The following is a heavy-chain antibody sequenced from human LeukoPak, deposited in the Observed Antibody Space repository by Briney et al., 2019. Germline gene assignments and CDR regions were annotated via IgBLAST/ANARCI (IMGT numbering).Heavy chain of an antibody. CDR1: GGTFSSYD. Sequence: SVKVFCKASGGTFSSYDISWVRQAPGQGLEWMGGIIPIFGTANYAQKFQGRVTITADESTSTAYMELSSLRSEDTAVYYCARDRGDWQHLVLHYWGQGTLVTVSS. D-gene: IGHD6-13*01. V-gene: IGHV1-69*01. J-gene: IGHJ4*02. CDR2: IIPIFGTA. CDR3: ARDRGDWQHLVLHY.